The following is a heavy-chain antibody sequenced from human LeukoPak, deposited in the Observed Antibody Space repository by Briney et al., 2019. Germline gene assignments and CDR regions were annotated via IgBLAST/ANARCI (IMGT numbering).Heavy chain of an antibody. J-gene: IGHJ2*01. D-gene: IGHD6-13*01. CDR3: ASFTPYSLVPPTSDWYFDL. V-gene: IGHV1-2*02. CDR2: VNPNSGGT. Sequence: ASVKVSCKASGYTFTVYDMHWVRQAPGQGLELMGWVNPNSGGTNYAQKLQGRVTMTRDTSISTAYMELSRLRSDDTAVYYCASFTPYSLVPPTSDWYFDLWGRGTLVTVSS. CDR1: GYTFTVYD.